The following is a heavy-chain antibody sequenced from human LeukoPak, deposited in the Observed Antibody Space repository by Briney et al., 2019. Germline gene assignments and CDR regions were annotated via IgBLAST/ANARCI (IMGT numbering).Heavy chain of an antibody. CDR3: ARDASDKYDSASRIHLDS. D-gene: IGHD2-15*01. CDR1: GGSIGSHY. V-gene: IGHV4-59*11. Sequence: SETLSLTCTVSGGSIGSHYWSWIRQPPGEGLEWIGYIYYSGTTSYNPSLKSRVTISVDTSKNQFSLKLSSVTAADTAVYYCARDASDKYDSASRIHLDSWGQGTLVTVSS. CDR2: IYYSGTT. J-gene: IGHJ4*02.